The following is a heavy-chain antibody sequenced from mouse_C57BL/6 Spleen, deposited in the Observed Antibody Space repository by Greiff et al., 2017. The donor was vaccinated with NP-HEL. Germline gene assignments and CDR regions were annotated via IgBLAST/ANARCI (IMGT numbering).Heavy chain of an antibody. CDR1: GYTFTDYE. CDR3: TRDYYGSKDFDY. Sequence: VQLQQSGAELVRPGASVTLSCKASGYTFTDYEMHWVKQTPVHGLEWIGAIDPETGGTAYNQKFKGKAILTADKSSSTAYMELRSLTSEDSAVYYCTRDYYGSKDFDYWGQGTTLTVSS. CDR2: IDPETGGT. J-gene: IGHJ2*01. D-gene: IGHD1-1*01. V-gene: IGHV1-15*01.